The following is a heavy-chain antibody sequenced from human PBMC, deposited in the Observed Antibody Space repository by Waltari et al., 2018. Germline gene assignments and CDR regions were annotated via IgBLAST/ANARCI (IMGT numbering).Heavy chain of an antibody. J-gene: IGHJ4*02. CDR3: ARDQDWAFDY. V-gene: IGHV3-48*02. D-gene: IGHD2-21*01. Sequence: EVQLVESGGGLVQPGGSLKLSCAASGVTFSRYSRNWVRQAPGKGLEWVSHIGPGGSNIGYADSVKGRITISRDNAQNSLYLIINSLTDEDTAVYYCARDQDWAFDYWGRGTLVTVSS. CDR1: GVTFSRYS. CDR2: IGPGGSNI.